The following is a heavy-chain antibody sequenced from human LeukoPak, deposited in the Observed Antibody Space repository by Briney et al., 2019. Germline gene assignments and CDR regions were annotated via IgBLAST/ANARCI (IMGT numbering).Heavy chain of an antibody. CDR1: GGSISSYY. CDR2: IYTSGST. CDR3: ARESIAAAGIGSGELWYFDL. J-gene: IGHJ2*01. D-gene: IGHD6-13*01. V-gene: IGHV4-4*09. Sequence: SETLSLTCTVSGGSISSYYWSWIRQPPGKGLEWIGYIYTSGSTNYNPSLKSRVTMSVDTSKNQFSLKLSSVTAADTAVYYCARESIAAAGIGSGELWYFDLWGRGTLVTVSS.